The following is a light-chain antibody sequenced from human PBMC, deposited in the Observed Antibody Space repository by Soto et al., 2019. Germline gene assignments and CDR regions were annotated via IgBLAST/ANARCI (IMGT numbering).Light chain of an antibody. Sequence: QSALTQPASVSGSPGQSITISCTGTSSDVGGYNYVSWYQQHPGKAPKLMIYEVSNRPSGVSNRFSGSKSGNTASLTISGLQAEDEADYYCSSYTSSSTFGRGTKLTVL. CDR3: SSYTSSST. J-gene: IGLJ2*01. CDR1: SSDVGGYNY. CDR2: EVS. V-gene: IGLV2-14*01.